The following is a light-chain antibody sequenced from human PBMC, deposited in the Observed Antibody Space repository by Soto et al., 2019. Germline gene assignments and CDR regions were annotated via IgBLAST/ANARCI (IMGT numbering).Light chain of an antibody. J-gene: IGLJ1*01. Sequence: QSALAQPSSVSGSPGQSITIPCTGTSTDVGGYNYVSWYQHHPGKGPKLIIYEVSNRPSGVSDRFSGSKSGKKASLIISSLEAEDEADYYCGSYASTDTPFVFGTGTKVTVL. CDR1: STDVGGYNY. V-gene: IGLV2-14*01. CDR2: EVS. CDR3: GSYASTDTPFV.